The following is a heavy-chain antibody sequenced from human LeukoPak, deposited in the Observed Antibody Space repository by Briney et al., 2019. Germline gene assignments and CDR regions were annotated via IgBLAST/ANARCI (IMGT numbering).Heavy chain of an antibody. CDR2: TYYRSKWYN. J-gene: IGHJ4*02. Sequence: SQTLSLTCAISGDSVSSNSAAWNWIRQSPSRGLEWLGRTYYRSKWYNDYAVSVKSRITINPDTSKNQFSLQLNSVTPEDTAVYYCARDASYCSSTSCYPRKGSSVGSLGYWGQGTLVTVSS. D-gene: IGHD2-2*01. CDR1: GDSVSSNSAA. CDR3: ARDASYCSSTSCYPRKGSSVGSLGY. V-gene: IGHV6-1*01.